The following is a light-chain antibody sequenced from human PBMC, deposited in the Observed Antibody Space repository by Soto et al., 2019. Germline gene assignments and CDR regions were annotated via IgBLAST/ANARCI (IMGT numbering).Light chain of an antibody. Sequence: DIQMTQSPSSLSASVGDRVTITCRASQSISSYLNWYQQKPGKAPKLLIYAASSLQSGVPSRFSGSGSGTDFTLTISSLQPEDVATYYCQQSYSTPNTFGQGTKRGIK. CDR3: QQSYSTPNT. CDR2: AAS. J-gene: IGKJ2*01. CDR1: QSISSY. V-gene: IGKV1-39*01.